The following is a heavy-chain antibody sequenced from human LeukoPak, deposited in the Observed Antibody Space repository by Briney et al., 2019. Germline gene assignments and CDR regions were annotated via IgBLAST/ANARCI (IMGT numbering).Heavy chain of an antibody. J-gene: IGHJ4*02. V-gene: IGHV1-69*02. CDR2: IIPILGIA. D-gene: IGHD3-22*01. CDR1: GYSFTSYW. Sequence: KISCKGSGYSFTSYWIGWVRQMPGKGLEWMGRIIPILGIANYAQKFQGRVTITADKSTSTAYMELSSLRSEDTAVCYCARWDDSTAYDYWGQGTLVTVSS. CDR3: ARWDDSTAYDY.